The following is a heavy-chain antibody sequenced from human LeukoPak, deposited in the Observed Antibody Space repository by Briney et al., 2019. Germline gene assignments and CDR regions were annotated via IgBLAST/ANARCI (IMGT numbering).Heavy chain of an antibody. CDR3: ARQLGYCSSTSCYADKVDY. CDR2: IYYSGST. D-gene: IGHD2-2*01. Sequence: SETLSLTCTVSGGSISSSSYYWGWIRQPPGKGLEWIGSIYYSGSTYYNPSLKSRVTISVYTSKNQFSLTLSSVTAADAAVYYCARQLGYCSSTSCYADKVDYWGQGTLVTVSS. V-gene: IGHV4-39*01. J-gene: IGHJ4*02. CDR1: GGSISSSSYY.